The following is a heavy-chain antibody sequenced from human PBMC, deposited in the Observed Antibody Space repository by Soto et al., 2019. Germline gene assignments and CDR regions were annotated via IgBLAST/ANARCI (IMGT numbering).Heavy chain of an antibody. V-gene: IGHV1-18*01. D-gene: IGHD3-22*01. J-gene: IGHJ3*02. CDR2: ISAYNGNT. CDR3: ADLTYYYDSSGYPWAFDI. CDR1: GYTFTSYG. Sequence: ASVKVSCKASGYTFTSYGISWVRQAPGQGLEWMGWISAYNGNTNYAQKLQGRVTMTTDTSTSTAYMELRSLRSDDTAVYYCADLTYYYDSSGYPWAFDIWGQGTMVTVSS.